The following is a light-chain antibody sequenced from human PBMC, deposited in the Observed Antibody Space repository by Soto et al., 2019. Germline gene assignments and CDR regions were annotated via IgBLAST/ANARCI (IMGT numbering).Light chain of an antibody. V-gene: IGLV1-44*01. CDR1: SSSIGRNP. Sequence: QSVLTQPPSASGTPGQRVTISCSGGSSSIGRNPVSWYKQLPGTAPKVVIYDDAERPSGVPDRFSGSETGTSASLAISGLQSEDEADYYCAAWDDGLEGLLFGGGTKLTVL. J-gene: IGLJ2*01. CDR3: AAWDDGLEGLL. CDR2: DDA.